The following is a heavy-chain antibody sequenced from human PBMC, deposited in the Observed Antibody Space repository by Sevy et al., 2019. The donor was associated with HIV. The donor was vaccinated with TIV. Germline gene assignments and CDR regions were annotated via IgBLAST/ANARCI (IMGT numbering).Heavy chain of an antibody. CDR3: ARGGYYGSGSYYNVPWFDP. V-gene: IGHV4-59*01. CDR1: GGSISSYY. D-gene: IGHD3-10*01. J-gene: IGHJ5*02. Sequence: SETLSLTCTVSGGSISSYYWSWIRQPPGKGLEWIGYIYYSGSTNYNPSLKSRVTISVDTSKNQFFLKLISVTAADTAVYYGARGGYYGSGSYYNVPWFDPWGQGTRVTVSS. CDR2: IYYSGST.